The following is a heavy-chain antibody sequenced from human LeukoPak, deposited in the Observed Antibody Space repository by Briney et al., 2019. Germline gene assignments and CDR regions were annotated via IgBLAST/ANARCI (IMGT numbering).Heavy chain of an antibody. J-gene: IGHJ5*02. CDR3: ARKGSSGSWEEGGWFDP. Sequence: SETLSLTCAVSGGSISSSNWWSWVRQPPGKGLEWIGEIYHSGSTNYNPSLKSRVTISVDKSKNQFSLKLSSVTAADTAVYYCARKGSSGSWEEGGWFDPWGQGTLVTVSS. CDR1: GGSISSSNW. CDR2: IYHSGST. D-gene: IGHD6-13*01. V-gene: IGHV4-4*02.